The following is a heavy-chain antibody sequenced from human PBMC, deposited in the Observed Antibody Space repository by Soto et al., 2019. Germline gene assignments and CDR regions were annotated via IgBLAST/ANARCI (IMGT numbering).Heavy chain of an antibody. CDR1: GFTFDDYP. V-gene: IGHV3-9*01. Sequence: EMLLVEAGGDLVQPARSLKLSCAASGFTFDDYPMHWVRQRPGKGLEWVSTVSWNSDKIDYADSVKGRFTVSRDNAKNSLYLQMSSLRVDDTALYYSAKDKYDGSYFYLPDSFHVWGQGTRVTVSS. CDR3: AKDKYDGSYFYLPDSFHV. J-gene: IGHJ3*01. CDR2: VSWNSDKI. D-gene: IGHD1-26*01.